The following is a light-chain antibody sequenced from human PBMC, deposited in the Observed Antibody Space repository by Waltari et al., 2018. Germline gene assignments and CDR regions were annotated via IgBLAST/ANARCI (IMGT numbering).Light chain of an antibody. Sequence: EIVLTQSPATLSLSPGQSAALSCRASQTISTSLAWYQQKPGQPPRLVIYDASNRATDIPARFSGSGSETDFKLTISSLEAEDFAVYYCQQRYTWPLAFGGGTTVEIK. CDR1: QTISTS. CDR3: QQRYTWPLA. V-gene: IGKV3-11*01. J-gene: IGKJ4*01. CDR2: DAS.